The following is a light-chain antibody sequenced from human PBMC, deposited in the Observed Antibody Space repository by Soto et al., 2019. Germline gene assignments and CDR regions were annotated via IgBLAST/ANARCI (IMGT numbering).Light chain of an antibody. CDR1: SSDLGGYNY. Sequence: QSALTQPASVSGSPGQSITISCTGTSSDLGGYNYVSWYQQHPGKAPKVMIYEVSNRPSGVSNRFSGSKSVNTASLTISGLQAEDEADYYCSSYTSSSTLVFGGGTKLTVL. V-gene: IGLV2-14*01. J-gene: IGLJ2*01. CDR2: EVS. CDR3: SSYTSSSTLV.